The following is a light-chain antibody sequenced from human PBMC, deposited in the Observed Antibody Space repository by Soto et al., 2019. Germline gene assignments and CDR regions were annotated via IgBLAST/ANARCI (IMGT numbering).Light chain of an antibody. Sequence: QSALTQPASVSGSPGQSITISCTGTSSDVGGYNYVSWYQQHPGKAPKLMIYDVSNRPSGVSNRFSGSKSGNTASLTISGLQAEDEADYYCSSYTSSSTLGHVVFGAGTKLTVL. V-gene: IGLV2-14*01. CDR2: DVS. CDR3: SSYTSSSTLGHVV. CDR1: SSDVGGYNY. J-gene: IGLJ2*01.